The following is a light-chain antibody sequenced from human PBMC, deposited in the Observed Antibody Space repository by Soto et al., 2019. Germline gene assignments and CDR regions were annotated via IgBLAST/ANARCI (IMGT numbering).Light chain of an antibody. CDR2: DVS. Sequence: EIVLTQSPDTLSLSPGERATLSCRASQTVIRNYLAWHQQKPGQAPRLLIYDVSIRATGVPARFSGTGSETDFTLTISGLQSEDSAVYFCQQYNNWPFSFGQGTRLEIK. CDR3: QQYNNWPFS. CDR1: QTVIRN. J-gene: IGKJ5*01. V-gene: IGKV3-15*01.